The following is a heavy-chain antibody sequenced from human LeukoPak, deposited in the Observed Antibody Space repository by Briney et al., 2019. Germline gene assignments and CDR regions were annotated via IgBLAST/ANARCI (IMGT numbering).Heavy chain of an antibody. D-gene: IGHD3-9*01. CDR1: GFTFTTYA. V-gene: IGHV3-23*01. CDR3: AKFYDILTGYFDH. J-gene: IGHJ4*02. CDR2: ISGGGGGT. Sequence: GGSLILSCAASGFTFTTYAMGWVRQSPGKGLEWVSSISGGGGGTYYAEFVKGRFTISRDNSKNTLYLQMNSLRAEDTAVYYCAKFYDILTGYFDHWGQGTLVTVSS.